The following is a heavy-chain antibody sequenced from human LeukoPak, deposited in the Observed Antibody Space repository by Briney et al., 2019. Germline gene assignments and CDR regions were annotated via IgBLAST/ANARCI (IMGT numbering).Heavy chain of an antibody. CDR1: GGSFSGYY. CDR2: INHSGST. V-gene: IGHV4-34*01. J-gene: IGHJ3*02. D-gene: IGHD6-19*01. CDR3: ARQRWLVPLDAFDI. Sequence: SETLSLTCAVYGGSFSGYYWSWIRQPPGKGLEWIEEINHSGSTNYNPSLKSRVTISVDTSKNQFSLKLSSVTAADTAVYYCARQRWLVPLDAFDIWGQGTMVTVSS.